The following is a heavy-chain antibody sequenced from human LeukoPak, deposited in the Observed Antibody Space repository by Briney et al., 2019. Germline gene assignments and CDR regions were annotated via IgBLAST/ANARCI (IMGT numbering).Heavy chain of an antibody. Sequence: GGSLRLSCPASGFTFSTYWMTWFRQAPGKGLEWVANIKEDGSQTKYADSFLGRFTVSRDNSKNSLFLQMNSLRVEDTAVYYCVRDYPVVNPYWGQGTRVTVSS. V-gene: IGHV3-7*01. CDR1: GFTFSTYW. CDR3: VRDYPVVNPY. D-gene: IGHD3-22*01. CDR2: IKEDGSQT. J-gene: IGHJ4*02.